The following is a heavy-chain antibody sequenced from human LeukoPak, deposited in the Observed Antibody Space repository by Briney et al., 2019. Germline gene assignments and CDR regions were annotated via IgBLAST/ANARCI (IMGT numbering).Heavy chain of an antibody. CDR3: AKDFEIVVVTAILDY. Sequence: SGGSVRLSCAASGFTFSSYAMSWVRQAPGKGLEWVSAISGSGGSTYYADSVKGRFTISRDNSKNTLYLQMNSLRAEDTAVYYCAKDFEIVVVTAILDYWGQGTLVTVSS. CDR1: GFTFSSYA. CDR2: ISGSGGST. D-gene: IGHD2-21*02. V-gene: IGHV3-23*01. J-gene: IGHJ4*02.